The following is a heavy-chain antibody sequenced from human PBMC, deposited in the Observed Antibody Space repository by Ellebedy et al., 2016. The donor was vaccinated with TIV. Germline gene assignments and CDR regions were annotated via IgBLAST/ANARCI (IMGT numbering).Heavy chain of an antibody. CDR1: GFTFSDYY. CDR2: ISSSGSTI. CDR3: AKDYSGLRGLDV. Sequence: GESLKISCAASGFTFSDYYMSWIRQAPGKGLEWVSYISSSGSTIYYADSVKGRFTISRDNSKSTLYLQVNSLRAEDTAVYYCAKDYSGLRGLDVWGQGTTVTVSS. J-gene: IGHJ6*02. V-gene: IGHV3-11*01. D-gene: IGHD5-12*01.